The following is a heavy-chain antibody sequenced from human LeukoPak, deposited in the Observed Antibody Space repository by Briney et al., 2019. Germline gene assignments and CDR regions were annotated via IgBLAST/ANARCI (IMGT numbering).Heavy chain of an antibody. CDR3: ARGPQTSTVTREQWLYYYYYMDV. CDR1: GFTFGSYS. Sequence: GGSLRLSCAASGFTFGSYSMNWVRQAPGKGLEWVSYISSSSSTIYYADSVKGRFTISRDNAKNSLYLQMNSLRAEDTAVYYCARGPQTSTVTREQWLYYYYYMDVWGKGTTVTVSS. D-gene: IGHD4-17*01. V-gene: IGHV3-48*01. CDR2: ISSSSSTI. J-gene: IGHJ6*03.